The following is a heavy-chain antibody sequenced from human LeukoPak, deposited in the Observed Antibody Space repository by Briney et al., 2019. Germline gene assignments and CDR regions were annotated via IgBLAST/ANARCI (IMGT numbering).Heavy chain of an antibody. D-gene: IGHD1-26*01. CDR1: GSTLTGYY. Sequence: ASVKVSCKASGSTLTGYYMHWVRQAPGQGLEWMGWINPNSGGTNYAQKFQGRVTMTRDTSISTAYMELSRLRSDDTAVYYCARGDCQSGSYDFDYWGQGTLVTVSS. CDR3: ARGDCQSGSYDFDY. CDR2: INPNSGGT. V-gene: IGHV1-2*02. J-gene: IGHJ4*02.